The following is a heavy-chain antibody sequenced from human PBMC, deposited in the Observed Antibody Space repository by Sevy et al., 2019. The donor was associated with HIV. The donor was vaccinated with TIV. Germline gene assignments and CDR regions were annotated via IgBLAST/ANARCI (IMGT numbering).Heavy chain of an antibody. CDR3: ARESGDCSSTSCYEGVFDY. D-gene: IGHD2-2*01. J-gene: IGHJ4*02. V-gene: IGHV4-61*02. CDR2: IYTSGST. CDR1: GGSISSGSYY. Sequence: SETLSLTCTVSGGSISSGSYYWSWIRQPAGKGLEWIGRIYTSGSTNYNPSLKSRVTISVDTSKNQFSLKLSSVTAADKAVYYCARESGDCSSTSCYEGVFDYWGQGTLVTVSS.